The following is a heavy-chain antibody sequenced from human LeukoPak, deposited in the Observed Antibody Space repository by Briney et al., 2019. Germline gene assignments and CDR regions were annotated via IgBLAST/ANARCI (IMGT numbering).Heavy chain of an antibody. CDR2: IYYSGST. CDR1: GGSISSSSYY. Sequence: SETLSLTCTVSGGSISSSSYYWGWIRQPPGKGLEWIGSIYYSGSTYYNPSLKSRVTISVDRSKNQFSLKLSSVTAADTAVYYCAKHSSSWDRNYYYMDVWGKGTTVTVSS. D-gene: IGHD6-13*01. CDR3: AKHSSSWDRNYYYMDV. V-gene: IGHV4-39*07. J-gene: IGHJ6*03.